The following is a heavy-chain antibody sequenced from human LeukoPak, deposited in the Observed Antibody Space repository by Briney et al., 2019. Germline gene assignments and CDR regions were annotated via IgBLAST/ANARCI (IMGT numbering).Heavy chain of an antibody. CDR3: ERRGYSTGWPKSNNWFYP. Sequence: SETLSLTCTVSGGSISSYYWSWIRQPPGKGLEWIGYIYYSGSTNYNPSLKSRVTISVDTSKNQFSLKLSSVTAADTAEYYCERRGYSTGWPKSNNWFYPWGTGILVTVS. D-gene: IGHD6-19*01. CDR2: IYYSGST. V-gene: IGHV4-59*12. CDR1: GGSISSYY. J-gene: IGHJ5*02.